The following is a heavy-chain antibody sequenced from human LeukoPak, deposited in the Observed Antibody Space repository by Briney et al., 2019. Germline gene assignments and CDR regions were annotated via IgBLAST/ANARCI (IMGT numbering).Heavy chain of an antibody. D-gene: IGHD3-22*01. CDR2: IYHSGST. CDR1: GYSISSGYY. Sequence: SETLSLTCTVSGYSISSGYYWGWIRQPPGKGLEWIGSIYHSGSTYYNPSLKSRVTISVDTSKNQFSLKLSSVTAADTAVYYCAREVYDSSGYYYGEADYWGQGTLVTVSS. V-gene: IGHV4-38-2*02. J-gene: IGHJ4*02. CDR3: AREVYDSSGYYYGEADY.